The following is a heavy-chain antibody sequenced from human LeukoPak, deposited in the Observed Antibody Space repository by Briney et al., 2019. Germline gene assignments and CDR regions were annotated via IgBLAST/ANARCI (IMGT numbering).Heavy chain of an antibody. D-gene: IGHD6-13*01. V-gene: IGHV4-34*01. CDR2: INHSGST. Sequence: SETLSLTCAVYGGSFSGYYWSWIRQPPGKGLEWIGEINHSGSTNYNPSLKSRVTISVDTSKNQFSLKLSSVTAADTAVYYCAREVAAGFRGRFDPWDQGTLVTVSS. CDR3: AREVAAGFRGRFDP. J-gene: IGHJ5*02. CDR1: GGSFSGYY.